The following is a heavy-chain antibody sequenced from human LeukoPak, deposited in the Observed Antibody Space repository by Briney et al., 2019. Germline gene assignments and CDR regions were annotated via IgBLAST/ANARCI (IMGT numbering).Heavy chain of an antibody. CDR2: IIPIFGTA. V-gene: IGHV1-69*13. J-gene: IGHJ6*02. Sequence: SVKVSCKASGYTFTSYYMHWVRQAPGQGLEWMGGIIPIFGTANYAQKFQGRVTITADESTSTAYMELSSLRSEDTAVYYCARAEPDGDYAPRLIYYYGMDVWGQGTTVTVSS. D-gene: IGHD4-17*01. CDR3: ARAEPDGDYAPRLIYYYGMDV. CDR1: GYTFTSYY.